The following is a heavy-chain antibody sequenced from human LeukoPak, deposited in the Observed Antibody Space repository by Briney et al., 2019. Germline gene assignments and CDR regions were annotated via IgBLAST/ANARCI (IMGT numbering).Heavy chain of an antibody. D-gene: IGHD4-17*01. CDR1: GGSISSYY. J-gene: IGHJ4*02. V-gene: IGHV4-4*09. CDR3: ARQGHGGYGDYGHYFDY. Sequence: PSETLSLSCTVSGGSISSYYWSWIRQPPGKGLEWIGYIYTSGSTNYNPSLKSRVTISVDTSKNQFSLKLSSVTAADTAVYYCARQGHGGYGDYGHYFDYWGQGTLVTVSS. CDR2: IYTSGST.